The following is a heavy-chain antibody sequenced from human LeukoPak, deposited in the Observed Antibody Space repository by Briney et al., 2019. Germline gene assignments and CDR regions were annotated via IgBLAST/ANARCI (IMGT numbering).Heavy chain of an antibody. CDR2: MYYGGSP. D-gene: IGHD1-26*01. V-gene: IGHV4-59*13. CDR3: VTGRYSYGWYDH. J-gene: IGHJ5*02. CDR1: GVSISSFY. Sequence: SETLSLTCTVSGVSISSFYWSWIQQPPGKGLEWIGYMYYGGSPNYNPSLKSRVITSLDTSKNQFSLKLNSVTTADTAVYYCVTGRYSYGWYDHWGQGILVTVSS.